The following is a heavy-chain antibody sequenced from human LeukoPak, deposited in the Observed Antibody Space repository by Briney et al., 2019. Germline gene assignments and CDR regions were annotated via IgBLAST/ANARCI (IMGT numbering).Heavy chain of an antibody. CDR3: ARDGNGDSSLDY. J-gene: IGHJ4*02. CDR1: GFTFSSYA. CDR2: ISYNGSNK. D-gene: IGHD4-17*01. Sequence: PGRSLRLSCAASGFTFSSYAMHWVRQAPSKGLEWVAVISYNGSNKYYADSVKGRFTISRDNSKNTLYLQMNSLRAEDTAVYYCARDGNGDSSLDYWGQGTLVTVSS. V-gene: IGHV3-30-3*01.